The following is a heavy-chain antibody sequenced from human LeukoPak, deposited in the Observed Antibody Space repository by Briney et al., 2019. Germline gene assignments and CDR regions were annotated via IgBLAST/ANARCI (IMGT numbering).Heavy chain of an antibody. D-gene: IGHD3/OR15-3a*01. CDR1: GFVFSTYG. CDR2: IWHDGSIK. CDR3: ARAVGPFDY. V-gene: IGHV3-33*01. J-gene: IGHJ4*02. Sequence: PGGSLRLSCAASGFVFSTYGMHWVRQAPGKGLEWVAVIWHDGSIKHYGDSVRGRFTISRDNSENMMYLQMNGLRVEDTAVYYCARAVGPFDYWGQGTLVTVSS.